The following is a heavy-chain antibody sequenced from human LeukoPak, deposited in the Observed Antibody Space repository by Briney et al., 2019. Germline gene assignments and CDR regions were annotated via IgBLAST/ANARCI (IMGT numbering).Heavy chain of an antibody. J-gene: IGHJ3*02. Sequence: PGGSLRLSCAASGFTFSSYEMNWVRQAPGKGLEWVSYISSSGSTIYYADSVKGRFTISRDNAKNSLYLQINSLREEETAVYYCGRDHGVSDYGTFGFDIWGQGTMVTVSS. CDR3: GRDHGVSDYGTFGFDI. V-gene: IGHV3-48*03. CDR1: GFTFSSYE. CDR2: ISSSGSTI. D-gene: IGHD3-16*01.